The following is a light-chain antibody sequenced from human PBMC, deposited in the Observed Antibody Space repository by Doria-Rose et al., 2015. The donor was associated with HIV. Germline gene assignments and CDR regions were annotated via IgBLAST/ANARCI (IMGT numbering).Light chain of an antibody. Sequence: TQSPGTLSLSLGERATLSCRASQSFSSTYLAWYQQKPGQAPSLLIYDGSTRATGIPDRFSASGSGTDFTLTIDRLEPEDFALYYCHQYGTSWTFGQGTKVE. J-gene: IGKJ1*01. CDR3: HQYGTSWT. V-gene: IGKV3-20*01. CDR2: DGS. CDR1: QSFSSTY.